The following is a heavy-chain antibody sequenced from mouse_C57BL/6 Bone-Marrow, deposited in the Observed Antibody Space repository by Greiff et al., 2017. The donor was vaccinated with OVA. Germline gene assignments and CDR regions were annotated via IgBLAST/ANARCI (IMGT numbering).Heavy chain of an antibody. J-gene: IGHJ3*01. V-gene: IGHV14-4*01. CDR3: TPFFYGSPAWFAD. Sequence: VQLQQSGAELVRPGASVKLSCTASGFNIKDDYMHWVKQRPEQGLEWIGWIDPENGDTEYASKFQGKATITADTSSNTAYRQLSSLTSEDTAVYYCTPFFYGSPAWFADWGQGTLVTVSA. CDR2: IDPENGDT. D-gene: IGHD1-1*01. CDR1: GFNIKDDY.